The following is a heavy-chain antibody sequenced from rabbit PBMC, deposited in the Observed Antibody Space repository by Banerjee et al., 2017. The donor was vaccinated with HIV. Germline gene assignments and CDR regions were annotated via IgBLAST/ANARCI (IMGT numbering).Heavy chain of an antibody. CDR1: GFTISSYH. CDR2: IYVGSSGST. Sequence: QSLEESGGDLVTPGGTLTLTCTASGFTISSYHMCWVRQAPGKGLEWIACIYVGSSGSTYYANWAKGRFTISKTSSTAVTLQMTSLTAADTATYFCARGITYPDASSLWGPGTLVTVS. V-gene: IGHV1S40*01. J-gene: IGHJ4*01. CDR3: ARGITYPDASSL. D-gene: IGHD7-1*01.